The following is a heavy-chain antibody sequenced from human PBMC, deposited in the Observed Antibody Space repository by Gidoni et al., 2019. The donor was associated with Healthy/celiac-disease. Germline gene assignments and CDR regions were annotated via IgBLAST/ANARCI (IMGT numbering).Heavy chain of an antibody. CDR3: ARATSSSWYRDYYYYYGMDV. D-gene: IGHD6-13*01. CDR1: GFTFDDYA. CDR2: IRWNSGSI. Sequence: EVQLVESGGGLVQPGRSLRLSWAASGFTFDDYAMHWVRQAPGKGLEWVSGIRWNSGSIGYADSVKGRFTISRDNAKNSLYLQMNSLRAEDTALYYCARATSSSWYRDYYYYYGMDVWGQGTTVTVSS. J-gene: IGHJ6*02. V-gene: IGHV3-9*01.